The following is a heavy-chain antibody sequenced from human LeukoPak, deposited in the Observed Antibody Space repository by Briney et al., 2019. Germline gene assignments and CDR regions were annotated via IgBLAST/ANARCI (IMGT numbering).Heavy chain of an antibody. Sequence: GGSLRLSCAASGFSFDEYTMHWVRHVPGKGLEWVSVIGWDSDSKYYLESVKGRFTISRDNTKNSLYLQMNSLRTEDTAFYYCAKDRSRSYSSFDSWGQGTLVTVSS. CDR1: GFSFDEYT. CDR3: AKDRSRSYSSFDS. J-gene: IGHJ4*02. D-gene: IGHD6-19*01. CDR2: IGWDSDSK. V-gene: IGHV3-43*01.